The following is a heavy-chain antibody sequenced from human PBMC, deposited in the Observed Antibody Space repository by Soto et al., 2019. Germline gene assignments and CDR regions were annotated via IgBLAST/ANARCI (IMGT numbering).Heavy chain of an antibody. CDR3: ARHTSNFRSSYYALDV. Sequence: GESLKISCKGSGYTFTDYWIGWVRQLPGKGLEWMGIIYPGDSDTRYSPSFQGHVTITVDKSTNTAYLQWNTLRASDTAMYYCARHTSNFRSSYYALDVWGQGTLVTVSS. D-gene: IGHD2-2*01. V-gene: IGHV5-51*01. CDR1: GYTFTDYW. J-gene: IGHJ6*02. CDR2: IYPGDSDT.